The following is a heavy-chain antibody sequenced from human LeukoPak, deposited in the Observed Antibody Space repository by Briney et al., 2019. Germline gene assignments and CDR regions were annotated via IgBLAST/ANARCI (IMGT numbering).Heavy chain of an antibody. CDR1: GFTVSSNY. D-gene: IGHD1-1*01. CDR3: ARDSVNWNDVGGLFDY. J-gene: IGHJ4*02. CDR2: IYSGGST. Sequence: PGGSLRLSCAASGFTVSSNYMSWVRQAPGKGLEWVSLIYSGGSTSYADSVKGRFTFSRDNSKNTLYLQMNSVRAEDTAVYYCARDSVNWNDVGGLFDYWGQGALVTVSS. V-gene: IGHV3-53*01.